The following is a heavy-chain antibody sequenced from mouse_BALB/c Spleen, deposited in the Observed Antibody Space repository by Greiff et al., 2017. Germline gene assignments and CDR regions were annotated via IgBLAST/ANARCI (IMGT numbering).Heavy chain of an antibody. Sequence: EVHLVESGGGLVKPGGSLKLSCAASGFTFSDYYMYWVRQTPEKRLEWVATISDGGSYTYYPASVKGRFTISRDNAKNNLYLQMSSLKSEDTAMYYCARDRAYYRSLFTYWGQGTLVTVSA. J-gene: IGHJ3*01. CDR1: GFTFSDYY. V-gene: IGHV5-4*02. D-gene: IGHD2-14*01. CDR3: ARDRAYYRSLFTY. CDR2: ISDGGSYT.